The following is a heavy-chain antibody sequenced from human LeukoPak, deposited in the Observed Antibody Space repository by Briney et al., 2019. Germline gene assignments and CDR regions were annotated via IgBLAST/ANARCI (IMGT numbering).Heavy chain of an antibody. V-gene: IGHV3-23*01. D-gene: IGHD2-2*01. Sequence: PGGSLRLSCAASGFTFSSYAMSWVRQAPGKGLEWFSAIGGSGGSTYYADSVKGRFTISRDNSKNTLYLQMNSLRAEDTAVYYCAKKMLYLVVPAANYFDYWGQGTLVTVSS. CDR1: GFTFSSYA. J-gene: IGHJ4*02. CDR3: AKKMLYLVVPAANYFDY. CDR2: IGGSGGST.